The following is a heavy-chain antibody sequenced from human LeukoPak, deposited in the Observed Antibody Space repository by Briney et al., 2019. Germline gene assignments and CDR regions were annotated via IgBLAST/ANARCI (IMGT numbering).Heavy chain of an antibody. J-gene: IGHJ3*02. V-gene: IGHV4-4*07. CDR2: IYITGST. Sequence: PSETLSLTCTVSGGSVSSYYWSWIRQPAGKGLEWIGRIYITGSTNYNPSLKSRVTMSLDTSKNQFSLKLSSLTAADTAVYYCVRGGSAFDIWGQGTTVTVSS. CDR1: GGSVSSYY. CDR3: VRGGSAFDI.